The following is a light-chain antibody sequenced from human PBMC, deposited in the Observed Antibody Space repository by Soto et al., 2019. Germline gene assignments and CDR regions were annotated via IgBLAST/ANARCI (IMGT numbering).Light chain of an antibody. V-gene: IGLV2-14*01. CDR1: SSDVGGYNH. CDR2: DVA. Sequence: QSALTQPASVSGSPGQSITISCTGSSSDVGGYNHVSWYAQHPGKAPKLMIYDVATRPSGVSNRFSGSKSGNTASLTISGLQAEDEADYYCGSNPNSSTPNGVFGGGTKLTVL. CDR3: GSNPNSSTPNGV. J-gene: IGLJ3*02.